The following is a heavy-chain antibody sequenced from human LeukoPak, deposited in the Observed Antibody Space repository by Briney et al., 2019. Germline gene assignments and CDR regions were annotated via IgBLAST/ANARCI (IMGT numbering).Heavy chain of an antibody. Sequence: GASVKVSCKASGYTFTSYGISWVRQAPGQGLEWMGWISDYNGNTNYAQKLQGRVTMTTDTSTSTAYMELRSLRSDDTAVYYCARAPYDYVWGSYRYLDYWGQGTLVTVSS. D-gene: IGHD3-16*02. CDR1: GYTFTSYG. V-gene: IGHV1-18*01. J-gene: IGHJ4*02. CDR2: ISDYNGNT. CDR3: ARAPYDYVWGSYRYLDY.